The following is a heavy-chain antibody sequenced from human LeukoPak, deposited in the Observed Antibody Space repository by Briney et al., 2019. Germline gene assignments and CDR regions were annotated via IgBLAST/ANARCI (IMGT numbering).Heavy chain of an antibody. CDR2: IITICGTA. Sequence: SVKVSCKASGGTFSSYAISWVRQAPRQGLERMGRIITICGTANYAQKLKGRVTITTDESTSTVSLELSSLRSEDTAVYYCARVRTDRAFDIWGQGTMVTVSS. V-gene: IGHV1-69*05. J-gene: IGHJ3*02. CDR3: ARVRTDRAFDI. CDR1: GGTFSSYA.